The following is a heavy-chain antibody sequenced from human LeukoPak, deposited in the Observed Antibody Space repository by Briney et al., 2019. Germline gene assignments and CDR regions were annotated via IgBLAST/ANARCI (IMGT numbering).Heavy chain of an antibody. V-gene: IGHV1-18*01. Sequence: ASVKVSCKASGYTFTSYDINWVRQATGQGLEWMGWISAYNGNTNYAQKLQGRVTMTTDTSTSTAYMELRSLRSDDTAVYYCARDSGYYDSSGTFQHWGQGTLVTVSS. CDR2: ISAYNGNT. D-gene: IGHD3-22*01. CDR3: ARDSGYYDSSGTFQH. J-gene: IGHJ1*01. CDR1: GYTFTSYD.